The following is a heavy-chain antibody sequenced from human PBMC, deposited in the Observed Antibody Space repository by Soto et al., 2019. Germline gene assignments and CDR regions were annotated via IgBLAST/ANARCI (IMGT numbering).Heavy chain of an antibody. V-gene: IGHV3-48*01. CDR1: GFTFSSYS. Sequence: GGSMRLSCAASGFTFSSYSMNWVRQAQGKGLEWVSYISSSSSTIYYADSVKGRLTMSIDTSKNQFSLKLTSVTAADTAVYYCARAEGYSSTWGLFDPWGQGTLVTVSS. J-gene: IGHJ5*02. CDR3: ARAEGYSSTWGLFDP. CDR2: ISSSSSTI. D-gene: IGHD2-2*01.